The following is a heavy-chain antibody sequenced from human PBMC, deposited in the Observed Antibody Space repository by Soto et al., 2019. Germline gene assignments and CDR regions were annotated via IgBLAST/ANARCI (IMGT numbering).Heavy chain of an antibody. CDR1: GFTFSNYA. J-gene: IGHJ5*02. CDR2: ITGSGSHT. CDR3: AKGVEGYCSSSSCYAYCFDP. V-gene: IGHV3-23*01. Sequence: EVQLLESGGGMIQPGGSLRLSCAASGFTFSNYAMSWVRQAPGEGLEWVSAITGSGSHTFYADSVKGRFTISRDNSKNTLYLQMNSLRAEDTAVYYCAKGVEGYCSSSSCYAYCFDPWGQGTQVTVSS. D-gene: IGHD2-2*01.